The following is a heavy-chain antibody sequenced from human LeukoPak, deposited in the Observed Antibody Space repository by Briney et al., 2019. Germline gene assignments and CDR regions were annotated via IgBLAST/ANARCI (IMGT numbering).Heavy chain of an antibody. Sequence: ASVKVSCKASGYTFTDYYIHWVRQAPGQGLEWMGIINVSGGGTTYAQKFQGRVTMTRDTSISTAYMELSRLRSDDTAVYYCARAGWELLNYPRDYWGQGTLVTVSS. D-gene: IGHD1-26*01. CDR2: INVSGGGT. V-gene: IGHV1-46*01. CDR3: ARAGWELLNYPRDY. CDR1: GYTFTDYY. J-gene: IGHJ4*02.